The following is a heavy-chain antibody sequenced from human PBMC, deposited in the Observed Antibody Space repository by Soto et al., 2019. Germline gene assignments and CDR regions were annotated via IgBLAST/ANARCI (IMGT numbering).Heavy chain of an antibody. Sequence: PSETLSLTYIVSGGAISSYYWSWIRQPPGKGLEWIGYIYYSGSTNYNPSLKSRVTISVDTSKNQFSLKLSSVTAADTAVYYCARSAYSSSWYYYYYMDVWVKGTTVTVSS. CDR3: ARSAYSSSWYYYYYMDV. J-gene: IGHJ6*03. CDR1: GGAISSYY. CDR2: IYYSGST. D-gene: IGHD6-13*01. V-gene: IGHV4-59*01.